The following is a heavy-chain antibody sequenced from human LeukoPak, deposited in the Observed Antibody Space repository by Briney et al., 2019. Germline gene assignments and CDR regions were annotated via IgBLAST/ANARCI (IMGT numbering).Heavy chain of an antibody. D-gene: IGHD2-2*01. CDR1: GYTFISYF. J-gene: IGHJ4*02. Sequence: ASVPVSCKASGYTFISYFMHWLRQAPGQELEWMGLINTRGGSTRYVQKFQGRVTITSETSISTASIELSRLRSDATAAYYFSSSHSTSWYVDWGQGTLVTV. V-gene: IGHV1-46*01. CDR2: INTRGGST. CDR3: SSSHSTSWYVD.